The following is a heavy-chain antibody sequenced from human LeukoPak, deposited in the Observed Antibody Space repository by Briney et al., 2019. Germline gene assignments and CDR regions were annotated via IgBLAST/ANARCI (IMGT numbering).Heavy chain of an antibody. V-gene: IGHV4-61*05. CDR3: ARTYYDFWSGYSTKYYFDY. CDR2: IYYSGST. CDR1: GGSISSSSYY. Sequence: SETLSLTCTVSGGSISSSSYYWGWIRQPPGKGLEWIGYIYYSGSTNYNPSLKSRVTISVDTSKNQFSLKLSSVTAADTAVYYCARTYYDFWSGYSTKYYFDYWGQGTLVTVSS. J-gene: IGHJ4*02. D-gene: IGHD3-3*01.